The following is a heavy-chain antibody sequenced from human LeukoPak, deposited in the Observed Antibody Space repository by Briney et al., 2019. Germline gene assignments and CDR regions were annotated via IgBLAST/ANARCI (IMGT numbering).Heavy chain of an antibody. V-gene: IGHV1-46*03. CDR3: ARDSYYDYVWGSYRYDWYFDY. Sequence: ASVKVSCKASGYTFTSYYMHWVRQAPGQGLEWMGIINPSGGSTSYAQKFQGRVTMTRDTSTSTVYTELSSLRSEDTAVYYCARDSYYDYVWGSYRYDWYFDYWGQGTLVTVSS. CDR1: GYTFTSYY. D-gene: IGHD3-16*02. J-gene: IGHJ4*02. CDR2: INPSGGST.